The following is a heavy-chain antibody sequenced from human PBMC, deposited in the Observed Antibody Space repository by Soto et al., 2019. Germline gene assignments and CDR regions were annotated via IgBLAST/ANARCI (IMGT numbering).Heavy chain of an antibody. D-gene: IGHD1-1*01. CDR1: GFTFSSYS. CDR2: ISSSSSYI. V-gene: IGHV3-21*01. J-gene: IGHJ3*02. CDR3: ARGYPWRRYDAFDI. Sequence: EVQLVESGGGLVKPGGSLRLSCAASGFTFSSYSMNWVRQAPGKGLEWVSSISSSSSYIYYADSVKGRFTISRDNAKNSLYLKRNSLRAEDTAVYYCARGYPWRRYDAFDIWGQGTMVTVSS.